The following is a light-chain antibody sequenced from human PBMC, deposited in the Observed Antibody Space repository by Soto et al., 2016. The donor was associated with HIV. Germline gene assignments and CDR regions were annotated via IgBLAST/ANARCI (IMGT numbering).Light chain of an antibody. J-gene: IGLJ2*01. CDR3: QSRDTSGDHLI. CDR1: SLRTYY. CDR2: GK. V-gene: IGLV3-19*01. Sequence: SSELTQDPAVSVTLTQTVTITCQGDSLRTYYGNWYQQKPGQAPILVIYGKNRPSGIPDRFSGSTSGNTASLIITGAQAEDEADYYCQSRDTSGDHLIFGGGTKLTVL.